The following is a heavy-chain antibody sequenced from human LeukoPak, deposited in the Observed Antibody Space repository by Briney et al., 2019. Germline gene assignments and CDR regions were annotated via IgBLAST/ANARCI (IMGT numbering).Heavy chain of an antibody. CDR1: RGSISSYY. Sequence: PSETLSLTCSVSRGSISSYYWSWIRQPPGKGLEWIGYIFYSGSTNYNPSLKSRVTISVDTSKNQFSLKLSSVTAADTAVYYCARGAQYYDFWSGYYNWGQGTLVTVSS. V-gene: IGHV4-59*08. CDR2: IFYSGST. CDR3: ARGAQYYDFWSGYYN. D-gene: IGHD3-3*01. J-gene: IGHJ4*02.